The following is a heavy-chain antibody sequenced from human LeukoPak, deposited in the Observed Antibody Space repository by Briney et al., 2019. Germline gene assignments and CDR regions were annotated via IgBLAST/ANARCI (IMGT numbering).Heavy chain of an antibody. CDR3: ARLAGGGMATITN. V-gene: IGHV4-59*08. D-gene: IGHD5-24*01. CDR2: IYYSGST. J-gene: IGHJ4*02. Sequence: PGGSLRLSCAASGFTFSSYAMSWIRQPPGKGLEWIGYIYYSGSTNYNPSLKSRVTISVDTSKNQFSLKLSSVTAADTAVYYCARLAGGGMATITNWGQGTLVTVSS. CDR1: GFTFSSYA.